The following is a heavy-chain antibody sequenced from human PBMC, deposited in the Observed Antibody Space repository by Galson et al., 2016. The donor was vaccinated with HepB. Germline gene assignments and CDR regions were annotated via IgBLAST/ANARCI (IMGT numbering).Heavy chain of an antibody. CDR3: ARLSNGWIRFDS. D-gene: IGHD6-19*01. CDR2: INHSGGT. J-gene: IGHJ4*02. Sequence: SETLSLTCAVYGGSFSGYYWSWIRQPPGKGLEYIGEINHSGGTNSNPSLESRVTISIDTSRNQFSLRMTSVTAADTAFYYCARLSNGWIRFDSWGQGSLVTVSS. V-gene: IGHV4-34*01. CDR1: GGSFSGYY.